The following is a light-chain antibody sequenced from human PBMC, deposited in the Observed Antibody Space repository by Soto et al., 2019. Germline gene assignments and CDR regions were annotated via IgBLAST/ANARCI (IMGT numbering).Light chain of an antibody. CDR1: QDISHC. J-gene: IGKJ4*01. Sequence: DIQMTQSPSSVSASVGDTVTITCRASQDISHCLAWHQQKPGEAPNLLIYSATTLHAGVPARFGGSGSGPDFTPTITSLQPEDFATSYCQQAHTFPLTFGGAPKVYIK. CDR2: SAT. CDR3: QQAHTFPLT. V-gene: IGKV1-12*01.